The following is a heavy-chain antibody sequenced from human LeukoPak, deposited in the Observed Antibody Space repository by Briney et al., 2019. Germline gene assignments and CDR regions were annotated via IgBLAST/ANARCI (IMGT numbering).Heavy chain of an antibody. Sequence: SETLSLTCTVSGGSISTYYWSWIRQPVGKGLEWIGRIYTSGSTDYNPSLKSRVTMSVDTSKNQFSLKLTSVTAADTAVYYCARSQPPYSTRWYYFDYWGQGTLVTVSS. J-gene: IGHJ4*02. CDR3: ARSQPPYSTRWYYFDY. CDR1: GGSISTYY. D-gene: IGHD6-13*01. V-gene: IGHV4-4*07. CDR2: IYTSGST.